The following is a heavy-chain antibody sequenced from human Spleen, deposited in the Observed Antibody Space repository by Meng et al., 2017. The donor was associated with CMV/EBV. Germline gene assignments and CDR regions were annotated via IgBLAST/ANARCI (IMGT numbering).Heavy chain of an antibody. D-gene: IGHD6-25*01. V-gene: IGHV3-7*04. Sequence: GGSLRLSCATSGFTFSRYWMTWVRQAPGEGLEWLANINQDGSDKYYLDSVEGRFTISRDNGKNSVYLQMNSLRAGDTAVYYCVRGGYIELEYWGQGTLVTVSS. J-gene: IGHJ4*02. CDR3: VRGGYIELEY. CDR2: INQDGSDK. CDR1: GFTFSRYW.